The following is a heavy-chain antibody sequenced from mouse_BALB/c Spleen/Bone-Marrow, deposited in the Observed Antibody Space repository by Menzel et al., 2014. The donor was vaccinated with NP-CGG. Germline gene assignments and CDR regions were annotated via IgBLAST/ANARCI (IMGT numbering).Heavy chain of an antibody. CDR1: GFTFSSYG. CDR2: INNNGGST. V-gene: IGHV5-6-3*01. Sequence: EVNLVESGGGLVQPGGSLKLSCVASGFTFSSYGMSWVRQTPDKRLELVATINNNGGSTYYPDSVKGQFTISRDNAKNTLYLQMSSLKSEDTAMYYCARVYGWYFDVWGAGTTATVSS. D-gene: IGHD1-1*01. CDR3: ARVYGWYFDV. J-gene: IGHJ1*01.